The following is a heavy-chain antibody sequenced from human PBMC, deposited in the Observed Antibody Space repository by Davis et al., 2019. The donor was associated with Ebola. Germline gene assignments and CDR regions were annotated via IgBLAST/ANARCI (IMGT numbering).Heavy chain of an antibody. CDR2: ISAYNGNT. Sequence: AASVKVSCKASGYTFTSYGISWVRQAPGQGLEWMGWISAYNGNTNYAQKFQGRVTMTTDTSTSTAYMELSSLRSEDTAVYYCARSHGSANFDYWGQGTLVTVSS. CDR1: GYTFTSYG. CDR3: ARSHGSANFDY. V-gene: IGHV1-18*01. D-gene: IGHD3-10*01. J-gene: IGHJ4*02.